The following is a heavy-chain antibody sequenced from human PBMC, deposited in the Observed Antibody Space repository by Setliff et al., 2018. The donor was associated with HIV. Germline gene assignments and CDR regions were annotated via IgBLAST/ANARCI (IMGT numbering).Heavy chain of an antibody. CDR2: IYYSGST. Sequence: PSETLSLTCTVSGGSIGSGGYYWSWIRQHPGKGLEWIGYIYYSGSTYYDPSFKRRLSISVDTYKNQFSLKLSSVTAADTAVYYCARSTYYFDSSGYKYNWFDPWGQGTRVTVSS. J-gene: IGHJ5*02. CDR1: GGSIGSGGYY. CDR3: ARSTYYFDSSGYKYNWFDP. V-gene: IGHV4-31*03. D-gene: IGHD3-22*01.